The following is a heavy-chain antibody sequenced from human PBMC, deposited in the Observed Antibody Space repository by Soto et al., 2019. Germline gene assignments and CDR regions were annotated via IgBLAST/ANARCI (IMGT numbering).Heavy chain of an antibody. Sequence: SVKVSCKTSGGTFSSYAINWVRQAPGQGLEWMGGIIPIFGTANYAQKFQGRVTITAEESTSTAYMELSSLRSEDTAVYYCARVSILPQYYYYRMDVWGQGTTVTVSS. CDR3: ARVSILPQYYYYRMDV. D-gene: IGHD3-16*02. CDR1: GGTFSSYA. CDR2: IIPIFGTA. V-gene: IGHV1-69*13. J-gene: IGHJ6*02.